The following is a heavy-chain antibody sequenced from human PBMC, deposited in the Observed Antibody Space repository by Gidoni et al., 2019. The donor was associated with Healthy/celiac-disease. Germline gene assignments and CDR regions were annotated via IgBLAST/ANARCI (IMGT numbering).Heavy chain of an antibody. CDR2: ISCSGGST. CDR1: GYTFSSYA. Sequence: EVQLLESGGGLVQPGGSLRLSCAATGYTFSSYAMRWVRKAPGKGLEWVSAISCSGGSTDYADTVKGRFTISRDNSKNTLYLQMNSLRAEDTAVYYCAKGRTLRYFDWLFDYWGQGTLVTVSS. CDR3: AKGRTLRYFDWLFDY. J-gene: IGHJ4*02. V-gene: IGHV3-23*01. D-gene: IGHD3-9*01.